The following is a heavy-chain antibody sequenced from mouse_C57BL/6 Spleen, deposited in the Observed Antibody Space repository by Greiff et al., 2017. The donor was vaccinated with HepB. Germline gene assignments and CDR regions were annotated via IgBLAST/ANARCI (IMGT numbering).Heavy chain of an antibody. J-gene: IGHJ2*01. V-gene: IGHV5-16*01. CDR1: GFTFSDYY. D-gene: IGHD3-2*02. Sequence: EVKLVESEGGLVQPGSSMKLSCTASGFTFSDYYMAWVRQVPEKGLEWVANINYDGSSTYYRDSLKSRFSISRDNAKNILDLQMSSLKSEDTATYYCAREGDSSGYDYGGQGTTLTVSS. CDR3: AREGDSSGYDY. CDR2: INYDGSST.